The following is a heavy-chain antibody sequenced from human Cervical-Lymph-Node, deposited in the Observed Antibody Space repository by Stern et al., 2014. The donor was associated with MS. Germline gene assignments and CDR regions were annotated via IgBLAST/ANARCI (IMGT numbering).Heavy chain of an antibody. Sequence: VHLVESGGGLIQPGGSLRLSCAVSGLNVRGNDMAWVRQATGTGLEWVSGIDSGENGKYADSVKGRFTISRDDARSMLYLQMNSLTAEDTAVYFCARERQWLALDYWGQGTRVIVTS. D-gene: IGHD6-19*01. CDR3: ARERQWLALDY. V-gene: IGHV3-53*01. CDR1: GLNVRGND. CDR2: IDSGENG. J-gene: IGHJ4*02.